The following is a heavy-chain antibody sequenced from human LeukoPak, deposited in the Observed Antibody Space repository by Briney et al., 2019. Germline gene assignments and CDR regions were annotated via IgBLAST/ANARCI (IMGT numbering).Heavy chain of an antibody. V-gene: IGHV3-23*01. D-gene: IGHD5-12*01. CDR3: AKETIVATISYFGD. J-gene: IGHJ4*02. CDR2: ISGGVSK. CDR1: GFSFSNHS. Sequence: QPGGSLTLSCAASGFSFSNHSMSWVRQAPGKGLEWVSAISGGVSKCYADSVKGRFPITKENSNNTPYLEMNSLRAEDTAAYYGAKETIVATISYFGDWGQGGLVTVSS.